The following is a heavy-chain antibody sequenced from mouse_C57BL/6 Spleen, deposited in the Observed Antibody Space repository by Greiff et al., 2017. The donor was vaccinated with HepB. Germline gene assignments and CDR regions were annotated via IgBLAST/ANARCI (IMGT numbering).Heavy chain of an antibody. CDR1: GYTFTSYS. CDR3: ARAGYSYSNYDY. J-gene: IGHJ2*01. Sequence: QVQLQQSGAELARPGASVKLSCKASGYTFTSYSISWVKQRTGQGLEWIGEIYPRSGNTYYNEKFKGKATLTADKSSSTAYMELRSLTSEDSAVYFCARAGYSYSNYDYWGQGTTLTVSS. D-gene: IGHD2-5*01. V-gene: IGHV1-81*01. CDR2: IYPRSGNT.